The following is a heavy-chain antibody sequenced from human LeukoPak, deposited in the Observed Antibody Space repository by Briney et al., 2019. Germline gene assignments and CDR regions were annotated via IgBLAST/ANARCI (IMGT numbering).Heavy chain of an antibody. CDR2: ISGSGGST. V-gene: IGHV3-23*01. CDR1: GFTFSSYA. J-gene: IGHJ4*02. CDR3: AKGGCSGGSCYYPYYFDY. Sequence: GGSLRLPCAASGFTFSSYAMSWVRQAPGKGLEWVSAISGSGGSTYYADSVKGRFTISRDNSKNTLYLQMNSLRAEDTAVYYCAKGGCSGGSCYYPYYFDYWGQGTLVTVSS. D-gene: IGHD2-15*01.